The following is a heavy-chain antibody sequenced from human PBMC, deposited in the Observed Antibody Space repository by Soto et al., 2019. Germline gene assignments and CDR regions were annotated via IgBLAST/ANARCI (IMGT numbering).Heavy chain of an antibody. CDR1: GGSISSYY. CDR2: IYTSGST. Sequence: SETLSLTCTVSGGSISSYYWSWIRQPAGKGLEWIGRIYTSGSTNYNPSLKSRVTMSVDTSKNQFSLKLSSVTAADTAVYYCARGYCSGGSCLGMDVWGQGTTVTVSS. CDR3: ARGYCSGGSCLGMDV. D-gene: IGHD2-15*01. J-gene: IGHJ6*02. V-gene: IGHV4-4*07.